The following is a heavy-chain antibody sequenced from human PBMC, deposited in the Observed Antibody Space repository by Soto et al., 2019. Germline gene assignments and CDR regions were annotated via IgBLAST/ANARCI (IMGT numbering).Heavy chain of an antibody. V-gene: IGHV1-18*04. Sequence: ASVKVSCKASGYTFTSYGISWVRQAPGQGLEWMGWISTYNGNTNYAQKFQGRVTMTTDTSTSTAYMELRSLRSDDTALYYCARDRGTYYDFWSGYTQVYYFDYWGRGTQVTVSS. D-gene: IGHD3-3*01. CDR3: ARDRGTYYDFWSGYTQVYYFDY. J-gene: IGHJ4*02. CDR1: GYTFTSYG. CDR2: ISTYNGNT.